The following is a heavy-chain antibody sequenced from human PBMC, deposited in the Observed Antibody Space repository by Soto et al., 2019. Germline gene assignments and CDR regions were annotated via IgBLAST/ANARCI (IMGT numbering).Heavy chain of an antibody. CDR3: ARGGVYYYDSSASDV. CDR1: GYTFTGYY. Sequence: GASVKVSCKASGYTFTGYYMHWVRQAPGQGLEWMGWINPNSGGTNYAQKFQGRVTMTRDTSISTAYMELSRLRSDDTAVYYCARGGVYYYDSSASDVWGQGTTVTVSS. CDR2: INPNSGGT. D-gene: IGHD3-22*01. V-gene: IGHV1-2*02. J-gene: IGHJ6*02.